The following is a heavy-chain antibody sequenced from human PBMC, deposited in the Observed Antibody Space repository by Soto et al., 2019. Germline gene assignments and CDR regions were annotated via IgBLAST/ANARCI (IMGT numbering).Heavy chain of an antibody. J-gene: IGHJ6*02. D-gene: IGHD2-15*01. CDR1: GYTFTSYG. Sequence: SVKVSCKASGYTFTSYGISWVRQAPGQGLEWMGWISAYNGNTNYAQKLQGRVTMTTDTSTSTAYMELRSLRSDDTAVYYCARDIVVVVAATPYYYYGMDVWGQGTTVTVSS. CDR2: ISAYNGNT. CDR3: ARDIVVVVAATPYYYYGMDV. V-gene: IGHV1-18*01.